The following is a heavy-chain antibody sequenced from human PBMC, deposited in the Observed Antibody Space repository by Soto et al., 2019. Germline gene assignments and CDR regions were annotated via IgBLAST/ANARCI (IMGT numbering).Heavy chain of an antibody. CDR2: FYPGDSDT. D-gene: IGHD1-20*01. CDR3: ANQNTVYLGPTFDY. Sequence: GESLKISCKASGYSFTSYWVAWVRQMPGKGLEWMGVFYPGDSDTRYSPSFQGQVTISGDKSISTAYLQWSGLRAEDTAVYYCANQNTVYLGPTFDYWGQGTLVTVSS. J-gene: IGHJ4*02. V-gene: IGHV5-51*01. CDR1: GYSFTSYW.